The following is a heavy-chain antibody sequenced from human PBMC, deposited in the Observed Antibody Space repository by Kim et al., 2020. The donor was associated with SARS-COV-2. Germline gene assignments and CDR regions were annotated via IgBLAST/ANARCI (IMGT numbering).Heavy chain of an antibody. J-gene: IGHJ3*02. CDR1: GYTFTGYY. D-gene: IGHD3-16*02. Sequence: ASVKVSCKASGYTFTGYYMHWVRQAPGQGLEWMGRINPNSGRTNYAQKFQGRVTMTRDTSISTAYMELSRLRSDDTAVYYCARRLYMITFGGVIVHDAFDIWGQGTMVTVSS. CDR3: ARRLYMITFGGVIVHDAFDI. CDR2: INPNSGRT. V-gene: IGHV1-2*06.